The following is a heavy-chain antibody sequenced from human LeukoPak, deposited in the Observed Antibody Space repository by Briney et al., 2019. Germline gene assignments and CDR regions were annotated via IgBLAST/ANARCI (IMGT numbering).Heavy chain of an antibody. CDR3: ARGGSVALPPNYGMDV. CDR1: GYTFTSYD. Sequence: GASVKVSCKASGYTFTSYDINWVRQATGQGLEWMGWMNPNSGNTGYAQKFQGRVTMTRNPSISTAYTELSSLRAGDTAVYYCARGGSVALPPNYGMDVWGQGTTVTVSS. D-gene: IGHD6-19*01. V-gene: IGHV1-8*01. CDR2: MNPNSGNT. J-gene: IGHJ6*02.